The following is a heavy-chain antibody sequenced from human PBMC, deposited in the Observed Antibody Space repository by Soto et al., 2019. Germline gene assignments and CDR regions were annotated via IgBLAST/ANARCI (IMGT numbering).Heavy chain of an antibody. CDR2: IYWDDDK. V-gene: IGHV2-5*02. J-gene: IGHJ4*02. D-gene: IGHD6-19*01. CDR3: ARRRGGFGGGWTTPYFDY. CDR1: GFSLNTGGVG. Sequence: QITLKESGPTVVKPTQTLTLTCSLSGFSLNTGGVGVGWIRQPPGKALEWLAVIYWDDDKSWNPSLRDRLTINRDASDDQVVLTVTNMDPVDKDTYYCARRRGGFGGGWTTPYFDYWGQGTLVTVSS.